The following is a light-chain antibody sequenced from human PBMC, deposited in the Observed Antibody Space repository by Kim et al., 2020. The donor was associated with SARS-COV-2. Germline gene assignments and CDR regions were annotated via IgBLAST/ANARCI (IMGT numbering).Light chain of an antibody. CDR3: QKCDSAPWT. CDR2: AAS. J-gene: IGKJ1*01. CDR1: QDISNY. V-gene: IGKV1-27*01. Sequence: ASGGYTVTINCRASQDISNYLAWFQLKPGKAPKLLIYAASALQPGVPSRFSGSGSGTDFTLTVTSLQPEDVATYYCQKCDSAPWTFGQGTKVDIK.